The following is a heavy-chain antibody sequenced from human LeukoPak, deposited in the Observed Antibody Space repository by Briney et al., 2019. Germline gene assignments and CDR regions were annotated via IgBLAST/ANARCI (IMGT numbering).Heavy chain of an antibody. J-gene: IGHJ5*02. CDR3: ARGNGYYDSSGYSLSWFDP. V-gene: IGHV4-34*01. CDR2: INHSGST. CDR1: GGSFSGYY. Sequence: SETLSLTCAVYGGSFSGYYWSWIRQPPGKGLEWIGEINHSGSTNYNPSLKSRVTISVDTSKNQFSLKLSSVTAADTAVYYCARGNGYYDSSGYSLSWFDPWGQGTLDTVSS. D-gene: IGHD3-22*01.